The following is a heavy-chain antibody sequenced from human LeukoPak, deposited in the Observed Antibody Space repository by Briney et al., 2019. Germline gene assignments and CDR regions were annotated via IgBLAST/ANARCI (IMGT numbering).Heavy chain of an antibody. Sequence: ASVKVSCKASGYTLTSYYMHWVRQAPGQGLEWMGIINPSGGSTSYAQKFQGRVTMTRDTSTSTVYMELSSLRSEDTAVYYCARDGGGYCSSTSCHTLDYWGQGTLVTVSS. CDR2: INPSGGST. V-gene: IGHV1-46*01. CDR3: ARDGGGYCSSTSCHTLDY. J-gene: IGHJ4*02. CDR1: GYTLTSYY. D-gene: IGHD2-2*01.